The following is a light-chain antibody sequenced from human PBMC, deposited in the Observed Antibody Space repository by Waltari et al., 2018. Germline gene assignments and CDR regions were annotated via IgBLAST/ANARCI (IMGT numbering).Light chain of an antibody. J-gene: IGLJ2*01. CDR3: HAAADNNWF. CDR1: VLAEKD. Sequence: YDLTQPLSVSVSPGQPATITCSGAVLAEKDVRWFQQKPGQAPTLILYKDTERPSGIPERFSGSSAGSTVTLTIRGALLEDEADYHCHAAADNNWFFGGGTKLTVL. V-gene: IGLV3-27*01. CDR2: KDT.